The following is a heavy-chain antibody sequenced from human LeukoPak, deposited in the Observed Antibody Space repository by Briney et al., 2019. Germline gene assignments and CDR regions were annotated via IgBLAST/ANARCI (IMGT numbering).Heavy chain of an antibody. V-gene: IGHV5-51*01. D-gene: IGHD1-14*01. J-gene: IGHJ6*03. CDR2: IYPGDSDT. CDR1: GYRFTSYW. Sequence: GASLKISCKGSGYRFTSYWIGWVRQMPGKGLEWMGIIYPGDSDTRYSPSFQGQVTISADKSISTAYLQWSSLKASDTAMYYWARSALGPASDYYYMDVWGKGTTVTVSS. CDR3: ARSALGPASDYYYMDV.